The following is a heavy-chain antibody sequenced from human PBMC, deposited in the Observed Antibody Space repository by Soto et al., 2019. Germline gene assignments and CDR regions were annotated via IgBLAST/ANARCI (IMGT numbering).Heavy chain of an antibody. CDR3: ARQGRFVGSGWHTKIDY. Sequence: GESLKISCKGSGYSFTSYWIGWVRQMPGKGLEWVGIIYPGDSDTRYSPSFQGQVTISADKSISTAYLQWSSLKASDTAMYYCARQGRFVGSGWHTKIDYWGQGTLVTVSS. CDR2: IYPGDSDT. D-gene: IGHD6-19*01. CDR1: GYSFTSYW. J-gene: IGHJ4*02. V-gene: IGHV5-51*01.